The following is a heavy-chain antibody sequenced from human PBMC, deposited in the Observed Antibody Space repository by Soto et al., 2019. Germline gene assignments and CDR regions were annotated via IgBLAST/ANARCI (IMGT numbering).Heavy chain of an antibody. CDR2: ISSSSSYI. CDR1: GFTFSSYN. D-gene: IGHD3-22*01. CDR3: ARVHYYDSSAYYL. Sequence: GGSLRLSCAASGFTFSSYNMNWVRQASGKGLEWVSSISSSSSYIYYADSVKGRFTISRDNAKNSLYLQMSSLRAEDTAVYYCARVHYYDSSAYYLWGQGTLVTVSS. V-gene: IGHV3-21*01. J-gene: IGHJ4*02.